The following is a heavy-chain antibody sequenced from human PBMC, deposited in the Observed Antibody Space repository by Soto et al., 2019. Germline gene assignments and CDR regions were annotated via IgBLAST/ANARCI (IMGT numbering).Heavy chain of an antibody. CDR1: GYTFTSYD. V-gene: IGHV1-8*01. CDR3: ARERSAAGAGWFDP. J-gene: IGHJ5*02. D-gene: IGHD6-13*01. Sequence: QVQLVQSGAEVKKPGASVKVSCKASGYTFTSYDINWVRQATGQGLEWMGWMNPNSGNTDYAQKFQGRVTMTRNTSICTAYMELSSLRSEDTAVYYCARERSAAGAGWFDPWGQGTLVTVSS. CDR2: MNPNSGNT.